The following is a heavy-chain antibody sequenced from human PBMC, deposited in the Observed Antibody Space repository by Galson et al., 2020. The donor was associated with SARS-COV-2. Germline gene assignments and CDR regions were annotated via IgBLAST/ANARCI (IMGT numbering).Heavy chain of an antibody. CDR1: GYTFTSYG. J-gene: IGHJ3*02. V-gene: IGHV1-18*01. CDR2: ISAYNGNT. CDR3: AAPRGSSGPDAFDI. D-gene: IGHD3-22*01. Sequence: ASVKVSCKASGYTFTSYGISWVRQAPGQGLEWMGWISAYNGNTNYAQKLQGRVTMTTDTSTSTAYMELRSLRSDDTAVYYCAAPRGSSGPDAFDIWGQGTMVTVSS.